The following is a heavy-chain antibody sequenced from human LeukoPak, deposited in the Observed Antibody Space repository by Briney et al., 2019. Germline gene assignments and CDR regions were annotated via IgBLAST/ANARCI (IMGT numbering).Heavy chain of an antibody. D-gene: IGHD2-15*01. J-gene: IGHJ3*02. CDR3: ARDCSGGSCYSDAFDI. V-gene: IGHV3-30-3*01. CDR2: ISYDGSNK. Sequence: PGGSLRLSCAASGFTFSSYAMHWVRQAPGKGLEWVAVISYDGSNKYYADSVKGRFTISRDNSKNTLYLQVNSLRAEDTAVYYCARDCSGGSCYSDAFDIWGQGTMVTVSS. CDR1: GFTFSSYA.